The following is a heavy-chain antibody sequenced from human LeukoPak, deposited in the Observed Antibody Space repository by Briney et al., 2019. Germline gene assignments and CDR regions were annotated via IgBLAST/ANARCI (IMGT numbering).Heavy chain of an antibody. Sequence: QSGGSLRLSCAASGFTFSGYSMHWVRQAPGKGLNWVALTSSDGDIKYYADSVKGRFIISRGNSKNTLYLQMNSLAPEDTAVYYCARAMDTDMGPYFDYWGQGTLVTVSS. V-gene: IGHV3-30*04. CDR1: GFTFSGYS. CDR2: TSSDGDIK. CDR3: ARAMDTDMGPYFDY. J-gene: IGHJ4*02. D-gene: IGHD5-18*01.